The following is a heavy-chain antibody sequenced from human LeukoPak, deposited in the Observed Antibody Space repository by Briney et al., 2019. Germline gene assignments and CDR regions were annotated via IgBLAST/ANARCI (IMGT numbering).Heavy chain of an antibody. CDR2: INPNSGGT. D-gene: IGHD6-19*01. V-gene: IGHV1-2*02. CDR1: GGTFSSYA. J-gene: IGHJ4*02. Sequence: ASVKVSCKASGGTFSSYAISWVRQAPGQGLEWMGWINPNSGGTNYAQKFQGRVTMTRDTSISTAYMELSRLRSDDTAVYYCARARGRYSSGWYYFDYWGQGTLVTVSS. CDR3: ARARGRYSSGWYYFDY.